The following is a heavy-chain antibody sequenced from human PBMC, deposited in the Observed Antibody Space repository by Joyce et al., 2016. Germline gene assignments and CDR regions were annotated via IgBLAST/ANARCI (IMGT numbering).Heavy chain of an antibody. CDR3: VKRNNFDF. D-gene: IGHD1-1*01. Sequence: EVQLVESGGGLVQPGGSLRLSFAASGFPFSGYWMNWVRQVPGMGLEWVAGMRADGSNIQYVDSVKGRFTITRDNAKNTVFLQMDSLRAEDTAIYYCVKRNNFDFWGQGTVVTVSS. CDR2: MRADGSNI. CDR1: GFPFSGYW. V-gene: IGHV3-74*01. J-gene: IGHJ3*01.